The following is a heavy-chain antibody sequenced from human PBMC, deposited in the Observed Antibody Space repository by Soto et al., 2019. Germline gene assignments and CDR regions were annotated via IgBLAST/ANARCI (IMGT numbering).Heavy chain of an antibody. CDR3: AKETVEYYFDY. CDR1: GFTFSIYG. CDR2: ISYDGSNK. D-gene: IGHD3-3*01. V-gene: IGHV3-30*18. J-gene: IGHJ4*02. Sequence: QVQLVESGGGVVQPGRSLRLSCAASGFTFSIYGMHWVRQAPGKGLEWVAVISYDGSNKYYADSVKGRFTISRDNSKNTLYLQMHSLRGEDTAVYYCAKETVEYYFDYWGQGTLVTVSS.